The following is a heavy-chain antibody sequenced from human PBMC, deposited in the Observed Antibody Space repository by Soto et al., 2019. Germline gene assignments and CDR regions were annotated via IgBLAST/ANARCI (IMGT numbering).Heavy chain of an antibody. CDR2: LYWDDDK. Sequence: QVTLKESGPTLVKPTQTLTLTCTVSGLSLRTTGVGVGWVRQPPGKALEWLALLYWDDDKRYSPSLRSRLTIAKDISDKQGVLTMTIIDTVDTATYYCVQSRCGGDCLEIYSSHAYNGLDVWGQGTTVTVSS. CDR3: VQSRCGGDCLEIYSSHAYNGLDV. V-gene: IGHV2-5*02. D-gene: IGHD2-21*02. J-gene: IGHJ6*02. CDR1: GLSLRTTGVG.